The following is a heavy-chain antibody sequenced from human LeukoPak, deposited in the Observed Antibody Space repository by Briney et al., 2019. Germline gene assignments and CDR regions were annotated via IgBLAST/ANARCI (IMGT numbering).Heavy chain of an antibody. CDR1: GYTFTGYY. V-gene: IGHV1-2*06. CDR3: ARNPPTATVPYYYYYMDV. CDR2: INPNRGGT. Sequence: ASVKVSCKASGYTFTGYYMHWVRQAPGQGLEWMGRINPNRGGTNYAQKFQGRVTITRDTSISTAYMELSRLRSDDTAVYYCARNPPTATVPYYYYYMDVWGKGTTVTVSS. D-gene: IGHD2-21*02. J-gene: IGHJ6*03.